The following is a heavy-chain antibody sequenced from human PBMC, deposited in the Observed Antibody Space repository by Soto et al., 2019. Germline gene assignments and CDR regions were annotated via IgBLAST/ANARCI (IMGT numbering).Heavy chain of an antibody. CDR1: GYSFTSYW. J-gene: IGHJ5*01. D-gene: IGHD3-3*01. V-gene: IGHV5-51*01. Sequence: PGESLKISCKGSGYSFTSYWIGWVRQMPGKGLEWMGIIYPGDSDTRYSPSFQGQVTISADKSISTAYLQRSSLKASDTAMYYCARHSDYDFWSGYSPDPSNWFDSWGQGPLVTVSS. CDR3: ARHSDYDFWSGYSPDPSNWFDS. CDR2: IYPGDSDT.